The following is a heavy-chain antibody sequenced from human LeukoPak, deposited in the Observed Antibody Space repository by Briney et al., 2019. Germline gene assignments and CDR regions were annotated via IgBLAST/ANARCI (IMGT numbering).Heavy chain of an antibody. V-gene: IGHV4-31*03. CDR2: IYYSGST. CDR1: GGSISSGGYY. J-gene: IGHJ5*02. Sequence: TPSQTLSLTCTVSGGSISSGGYYWSWIRQHPGKGLERIGYIYYSGSTYYNPSLKSRVTISVDTSKNQFSLKLSSVTAADTAVYYCARRVQHPNWFDPWGQGTLVTVSS. CDR3: ARRVQHPNWFDP.